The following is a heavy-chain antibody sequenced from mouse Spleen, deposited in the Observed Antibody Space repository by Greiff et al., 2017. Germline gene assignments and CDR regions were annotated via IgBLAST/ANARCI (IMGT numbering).Heavy chain of an antibody. CDR1: GYSFTSYY. D-gene: IGHD1-1*01. J-gene: IGHJ2*01. V-gene: IGHV1-66*01. CDR2: IYPGSGNT. CDR3: AICRYYDGSYRGYYFDY. Sequence: QVQLQQSGPELVKPGASVKISCKASGYSFTSYYIHWVKQRPGQGLEWIGWIYPGSGNTKYNEKFKGKATLTADTSSSTAYMQLSSLTSEDSAVYYCAICRYYDGSYRGYYFDYWGQGTTLTVSS.